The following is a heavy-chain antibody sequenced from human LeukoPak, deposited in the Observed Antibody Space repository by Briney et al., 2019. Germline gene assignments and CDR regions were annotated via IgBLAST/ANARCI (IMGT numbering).Heavy chain of an antibody. CDR3: AKAGQQLVRFYGMDV. D-gene: IGHD6-13*01. V-gene: IGHV3-7*03. J-gene: IGHJ6*02. Sequence: GGSLRLSCAVSGFTFSGFWMSWSRQAPGKGLEWVASINSDGSEGYYADVVKGRFTISRDNAKNSLYLQINSLRAEDTAVYYCAKAGQQLVRFYGMDVWGQGTTVTVSS. CDR1: GFTFSGFW. CDR2: INSDGSEG.